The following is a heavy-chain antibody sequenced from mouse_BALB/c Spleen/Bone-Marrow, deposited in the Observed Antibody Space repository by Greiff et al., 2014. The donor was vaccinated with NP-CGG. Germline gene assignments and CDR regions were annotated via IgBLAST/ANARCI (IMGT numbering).Heavy chain of an antibody. CDR1: GYTFSSYW. CDR3: ARDTTVGY. Sequence: QVQLQQPGAELMKPGASVNISCKATGYTFSSYWIEWVKQRPGHGLEWIGEILPGSGSTNYNEKFKGKATFTADTSSNTAHMQLSSLTSEDSAVYYCARDTTVGYWGQGTTLTVSS. V-gene: IGHV1-9*01. CDR2: ILPGSGST. D-gene: IGHD1-1*01. J-gene: IGHJ2*01.